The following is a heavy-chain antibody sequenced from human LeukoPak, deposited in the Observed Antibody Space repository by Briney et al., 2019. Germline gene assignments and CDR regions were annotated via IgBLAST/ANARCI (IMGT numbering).Heavy chain of an antibody. CDR1: GGSISTGGYY. V-gene: IGHV4-31*03. Sequence: PSETLSLTCTVSGGSISTGGYYWNWIRQHRGKGLEWIGFIYHSGSTSYNPSLKSRLSITVYTSKNQFSLKLNSVTAAATAVYYCARGRFYGFSGDSWGQGTLVTVSS. J-gene: IGHJ4*02. CDR3: ARGRFYGFSGDS. D-gene: IGHD2/OR15-2a*01. CDR2: IYHSGST.